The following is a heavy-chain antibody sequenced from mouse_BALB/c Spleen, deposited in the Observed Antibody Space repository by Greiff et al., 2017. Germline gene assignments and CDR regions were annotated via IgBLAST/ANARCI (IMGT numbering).Heavy chain of an antibody. CDR2: ISSGGGST. CDR3: ARQKDWAMDY. D-gene: IGHD4-1*01. Sequence: EVKLQESGGGLVKPGGSLKLSCAASGFAFSSYDMSWVRQTPEKRLEWVAYISSGGGSTYYPDTVKGRFTISRDNAKNTLYLQMSSLKSEDTAMYYCARQKDWAMDYWGQGTSVTVSS. CDR1: GFAFSSYD. V-gene: IGHV5-12-1*01. J-gene: IGHJ4*01.